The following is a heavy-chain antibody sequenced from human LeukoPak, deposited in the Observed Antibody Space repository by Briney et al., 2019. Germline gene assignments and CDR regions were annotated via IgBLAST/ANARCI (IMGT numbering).Heavy chain of an antibody. V-gene: IGHV3-21*01. D-gene: IGHD2-15*01. CDR2: ISSSSTYI. Sequence: PGGSLRLSCAASGFTFRSYSLNWVRQAPGKGLEWVSSISSSSTYISSADSLKGRFTISRDNAKNSLYLEMNSLRAEDTAVYYCARFGGTGYYMDVWGKGTTVTVSS. CDR3: ARFGGTGYYMDV. CDR1: GFTFRSYS. J-gene: IGHJ6*03.